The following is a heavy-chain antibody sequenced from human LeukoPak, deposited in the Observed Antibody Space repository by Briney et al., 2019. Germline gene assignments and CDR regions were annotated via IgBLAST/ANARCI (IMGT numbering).Heavy chain of an antibody. D-gene: IGHD3-22*01. J-gene: IGHJ5*02. CDR1: GFTFSSYS. V-gene: IGHV3-48*04. Sequence: GGSLRLSCAASGFTFSSYSMNWVRQAPGKGLEWVSYISSSSSTKYYADSVKGRFTISRDNAKNSLYLQMNSLRAEDTAVYYCAKDRYYDNSGSYYESGSWGQGTLVTVSS. CDR3: AKDRYYDNSGSYYESGS. CDR2: ISSSSSTK.